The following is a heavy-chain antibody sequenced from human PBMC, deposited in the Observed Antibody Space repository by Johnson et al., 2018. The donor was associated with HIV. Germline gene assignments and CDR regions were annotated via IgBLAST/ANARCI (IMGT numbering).Heavy chain of an antibody. CDR2: ISSNGGST. V-gene: IGHV3-64*01. CDR3: ARKQWLEIPSDALDV. J-gene: IGHJ3*01. D-gene: IGHD6-19*01. Sequence: VQLVESGGGLVQPGGSLRLSCAASGFTFSSYAMHWVRQAPGKGLEFVSAISSNGGSTYYANSVKGSFTISRDNSKNTLYLQMSSLRAEDTAVYYCARKQWLEIPSDALDVWGQGTMVTVSS. CDR1: GFTFSSYA.